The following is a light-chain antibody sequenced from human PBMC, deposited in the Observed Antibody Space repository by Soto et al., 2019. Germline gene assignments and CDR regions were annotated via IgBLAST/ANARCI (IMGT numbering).Light chain of an antibody. J-gene: IGKJ2*01. CDR2: AAS. V-gene: IGKV1-39*01. CDR3: QQSYNTPYT. CDR1: RSIDSY. Sequence: DIQMTQSPSSLSASVGDRVTITCRASRSIDSYLNWYQQKPGKAPNLLIYAASSLQSGVPSRFSGSGSGTDFTLTISSLQPEDFATYFCQQSYNTPYTFGQGTKLETK.